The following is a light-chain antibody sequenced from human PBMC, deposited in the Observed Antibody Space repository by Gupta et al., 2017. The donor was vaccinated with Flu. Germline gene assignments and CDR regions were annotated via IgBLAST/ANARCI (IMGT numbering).Light chain of an antibody. CDR1: SGSIASNY. CDR2: EDN. Sequence: TVTISCTRSSGSIASNYVQWYQQRPGTAPTTVIYEDNHRPSGVPDRFSGSIDSSSNSASLTISGLKTEDEDDYYCQSYDSSNQVFGGGTKLTVL. J-gene: IGLJ2*01. V-gene: IGLV6-57*03. CDR3: QSYDSSNQV.